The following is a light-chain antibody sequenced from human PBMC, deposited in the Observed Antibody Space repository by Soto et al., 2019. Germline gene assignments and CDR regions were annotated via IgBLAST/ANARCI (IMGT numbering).Light chain of an antibody. V-gene: IGKV1-33*01. Sequence: DVQITQSKSSLSGSVGDRVTITCQASQDISNYLNWYQQKPGKAPKLLIYDASNLETGVPSRFSGSGSGTEFTLTISSLQPDDFATYYCQHYNSYSEAFGQGTKVDI. CDR2: DAS. CDR1: QDISNY. CDR3: QHYNSYSEA. J-gene: IGKJ1*01.